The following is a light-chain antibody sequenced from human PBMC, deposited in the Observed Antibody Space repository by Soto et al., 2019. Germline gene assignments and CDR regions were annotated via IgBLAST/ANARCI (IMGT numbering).Light chain of an antibody. V-gene: IGKV3-11*01. CDR1: QNVAHN. Sequence: EVVLTQSPATLSLSPGETATLSCRASQNVAHNLAWFQQKPGQPPTLLIYVASQRAAGIPARFSGSGSGTDFTLTISSLQPEDFATYYCLQKDFYPLTFGPGTKVDIK. J-gene: IGKJ3*01. CDR2: VAS. CDR3: LQKDFYPLT.